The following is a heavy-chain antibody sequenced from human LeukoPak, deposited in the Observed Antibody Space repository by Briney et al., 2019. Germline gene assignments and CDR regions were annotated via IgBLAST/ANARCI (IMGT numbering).Heavy chain of an antibody. D-gene: IGHD3-10*01. V-gene: IGHV3-9*01. CDR3: ATPKGGSGSHRAPLEY. J-gene: IGHJ4*02. CDR2: ITWNSGNI. CDR1: GFNFDDYA. Sequence: GGSLRLSCAASGFNFDDYAMHWVRQAPGKGLEWVSGITWNSGNIAYADSVKGRFTISRDNAKNSLFLQMNSLRAEDTAVYYCATPKGGSGSHRAPLEYWGQGTLVTVST.